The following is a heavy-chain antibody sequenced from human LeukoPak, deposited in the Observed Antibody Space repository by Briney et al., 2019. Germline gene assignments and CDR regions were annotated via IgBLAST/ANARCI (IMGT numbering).Heavy chain of an antibody. CDR3: ARDREQQLVRFYNAFDI. CDR2: IFYSGQT. D-gene: IGHD6-13*01. CDR1: GGSMSSYY. V-gene: IGHV4-39*07. Sequence: PSETLSLTCSVSGGSMSSYYWSWIRQPPGKGLEWIGTIFYSGQTYYNPSLKSRVTISVDTSKNQFSLKLRSVTAADTAVYYCARDREQQLVRFYNAFDIWGQGTMVTVSS. J-gene: IGHJ3*02.